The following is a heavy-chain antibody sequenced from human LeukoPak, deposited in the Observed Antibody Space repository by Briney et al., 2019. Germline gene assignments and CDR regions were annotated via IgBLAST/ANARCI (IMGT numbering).Heavy chain of an antibody. CDR1: GFTFSSYS. CDR2: ISDDGINK. D-gene: IGHD4-23*01. J-gene: IGHJ4*02. Sequence: PGGSLRLSCAASGFTFSSYSMHWVRQAPGKGLEWVAVISDDGINKYYADSVKGRFTISRDNSRNTLYLQMNSLRAEDTAVYYCARYYGGNSDFDYWGQGTLVTVSS. V-gene: IGHV3-30-3*01. CDR3: ARYYGGNSDFDY.